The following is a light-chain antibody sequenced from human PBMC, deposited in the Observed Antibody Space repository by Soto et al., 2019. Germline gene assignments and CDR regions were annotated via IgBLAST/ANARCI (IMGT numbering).Light chain of an antibody. V-gene: IGKV3-20*01. CDR3: QQYGSTPPT. CDR1: QSVRRNY. Sequence: EIVLTQSPVTLSLSPGERATLSCRASQSVRRNYLAWYQQKPGQAPRLIIYGASSRATDIPDRFSGSGSGTDFSLTISRLEPEDFAAYSCQQYGSTPPTFGQGTKVEIK. CDR2: GAS. J-gene: IGKJ1*01.